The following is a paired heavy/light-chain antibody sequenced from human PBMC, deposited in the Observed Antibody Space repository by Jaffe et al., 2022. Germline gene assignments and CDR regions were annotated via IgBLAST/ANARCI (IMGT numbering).Light chain of an antibody. CDR1: QGISSY. CDR3: QQYYSFPWT. J-gene: IGKJ1*01. Sequence: VIWMTQSPSLLSASTGDRVTISCRMSQGISSYLAWYQQKPGKAPELLIYAASTLQSGVPSRFSGSGSGTDFTLTISCLQSEDFATYYCQQYYSFPWTFGQGTKVEIK. CDR2: AAS. V-gene: IGKV1D-8*01.
Heavy chain of an antibody. CDR2: IDWDDDK. CDR3: ARALFVLKAARAGDYYYYYMDV. J-gene: IGHJ6*03. V-gene: IGHV2-70*01. Sequence: QVTLRESGPALVKPTQTLTLTCTFSGFSLSTSGMCVSWIRQPPGKALEWLALIDWDDDKYYSTSLKTRLTISKDTSKNQVVLTMTNMDPVDTATYYCARALFVLKAARAGDYYYYYMDVWGKGTTVTVSS. D-gene: IGHD6-6*01. CDR1: GFSLSTSGMC.